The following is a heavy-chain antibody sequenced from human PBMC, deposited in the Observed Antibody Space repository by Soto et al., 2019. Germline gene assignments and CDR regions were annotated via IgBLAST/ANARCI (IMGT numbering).Heavy chain of an antibody. J-gene: IGHJ4*02. CDR3: ARVLNGQWYFDY. D-gene: IGHD6-19*01. V-gene: IGHV3-74*01. CDR1: GFTFSSYW. CDR2: VNTDESRT. Sequence: EVQLVESGGGLVQPGCSLRLSCGASGFTFSSYWMHWVRQAPGKGLVWVSRVNTDESRTSYADSVKGRFTISRDNAKNTLYLQMNGRRAEDTAVYYCARVLNGQWYFDYWGRGTQVTVSS.